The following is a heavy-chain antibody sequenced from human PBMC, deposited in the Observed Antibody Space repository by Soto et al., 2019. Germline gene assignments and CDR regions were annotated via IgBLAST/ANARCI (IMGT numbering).Heavy chain of an antibody. J-gene: IGHJ6*02. D-gene: IGHD3-3*01. CDR2: INSYGSST. CDR1: GFTFSSYW. Sequence: EVQLVESGGGLVQPGGSLRLSCAASGFTFSSYWMHWVRQAPGKGLVWVSRINSYGSSTSYADSVKGRFTISRDNAKNTLYLQMNSLRAEDTAVYYCARKEYYDFWSGYYIYYYGMDVWGQGTTVTVSS. V-gene: IGHV3-74*01. CDR3: ARKEYYDFWSGYYIYYYGMDV.